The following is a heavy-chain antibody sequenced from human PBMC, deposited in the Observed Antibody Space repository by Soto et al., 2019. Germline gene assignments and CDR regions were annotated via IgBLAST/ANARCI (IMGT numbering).Heavy chain of an antibody. CDR1: GYTFTGYY. CDR3: AGEANNWNPIFSPPRPIDY. CDR2: INPNSGGT. Sequence: GASVKVSCKASGYTFTGYYMHWVRQAPGQGLEWMGWINPNSGGTNYAQKFQGWVTMTRDTSISTAYMELSRLRSDDTAVYYCAGEANNWNPIFSPPRPIDYWGQGTLVTVSS. V-gene: IGHV1-2*04. D-gene: IGHD1-20*01. J-gene: IGHJ4*02.